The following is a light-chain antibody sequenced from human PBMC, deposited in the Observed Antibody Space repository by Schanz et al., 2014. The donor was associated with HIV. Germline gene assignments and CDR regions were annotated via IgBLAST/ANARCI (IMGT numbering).Light chain of an antibody. CDR1: QSVLHSSNYRNS. V-gene: IGKV4-1*01. CDR2: WAS. J-gene: IGKJ3*01. CDR3: QQYYSTPT. Sequence: DIVMTQSPDSLAVSLGGTATISCKSSQSVLHSSNYRNSLAWYQQKPGQPPNLLIYWASTRESGVPDRFTGSGSVTDFTLTISSLQAEDVAVYYCQQYYSTPTFGPGTKVDIK.